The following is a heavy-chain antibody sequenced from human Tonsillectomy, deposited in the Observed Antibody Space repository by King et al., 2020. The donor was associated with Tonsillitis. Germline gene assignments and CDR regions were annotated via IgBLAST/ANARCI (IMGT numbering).Heavy chain of an antibody. CDR2: ISSSNFYI. V-gene: IGHV3-21*01. CDR1: GFTFNTYT. D-gene: IGHD4-17*01. Sequence: VQLVESGGGLVKPGGSLRLSCAASGFTFNTYTMNWVRQAPGKGLEWVSSISSSNFYIYYADSVKDRFTISRDNANNSLYLQMNSLRAEDTAIYYCARDGFWGDYGEKWFKYWGQGTLVTVSS. CDR3: ARDGFWGDYGEKWFKY. J-gene: IGHJ4*02.